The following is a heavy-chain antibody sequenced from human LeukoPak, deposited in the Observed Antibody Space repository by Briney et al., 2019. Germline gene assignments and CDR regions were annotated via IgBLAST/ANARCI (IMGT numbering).Heavy chain of an antibody. CDR2: ISGYNGNT. V-gene: IGHV1-18*04. J-gene: IGHJ5*02. D-gene: IGHD5-12*01. CDR1: GYTFTSYG. Sequence: ASVNVSCKASGYTFTSYGISWVRQAPGQGLEWMGWISGYNGNTKYAQKLQGRVTMTTDTSTSTAYMELRSLRSDDTAVYYCARDEVGGRVATIIVQDWFDPWGQGTLVTVSS. CDR3: ARDEVGGRVATIIVQDWFDP.